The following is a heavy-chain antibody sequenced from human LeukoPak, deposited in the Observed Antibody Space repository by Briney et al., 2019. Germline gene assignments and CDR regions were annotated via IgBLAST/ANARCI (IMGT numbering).Heavy chain of an antibody. V-gene: IGHV4-59*12. CDR2: IYYSGST. Sequence: SETLSLTCTVSGGSISSYYWSWIRQPPGKGLEWIGYIYYSGSTNYNPSLKSRVTISVDTSKNQFSLKLSSVTAADTAVYYCAREGVTKGDYWGQGTLVTVSS. CDR1: GGSISSYY. D-gene: IGHD4-17*01. CDR3: AREGVTKGDY. J-gene: IGHJ4*02.